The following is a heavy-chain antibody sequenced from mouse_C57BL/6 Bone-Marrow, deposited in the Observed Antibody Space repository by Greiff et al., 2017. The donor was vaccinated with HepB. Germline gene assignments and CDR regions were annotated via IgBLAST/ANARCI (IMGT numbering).Heavy chain of an antibody. Sequence: QVQLQQPGAELVRPGSSVKLSCKASGYTFTSYWMDWVKQRPGQGLEWIGNIYPSDSETHYNQKFKDKATLTVDKSSSTAYMQLSSLTSEDSAVYYCAIRDWGNYWYFDVWGTGTTVTVSS. V-gene: IGHV1-61*01. D-gene: IGHD2-1*01. CDR2: IYPSDSET. CDR1: GYTFTSYW. CDR3: AIRDWGNYWYFDV. J-gene: IGHJ1*03.